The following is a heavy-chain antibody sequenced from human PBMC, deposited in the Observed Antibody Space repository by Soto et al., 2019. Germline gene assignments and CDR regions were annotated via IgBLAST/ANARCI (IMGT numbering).Heavy chain of an antibody. V-gene: IGHV4-34*01. J-gene: IGHJ4*02. CDR3: ARAYRRPRYCTNGVCPPSYYFDY. CDR2: INHSGST. D-gene: IGHD2-8*01. Sequence: SETLSLTCAVYGGSFSGYYWSWIRQPPGKGLEWIGEINHSGSTNYNPSLKSRVTISVDTSKNQFSLKVSSVTAAETAVYYCARAYRRPRYCTNGVCPPSYYFDYWGQGTLVTVSS. CDR1: GGSFSGYY.